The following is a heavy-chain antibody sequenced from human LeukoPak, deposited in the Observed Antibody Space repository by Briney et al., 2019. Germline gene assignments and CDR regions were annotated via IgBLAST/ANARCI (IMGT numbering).Heavy chain of an antibody. J-gene: IGHJ6*02. CDR3: ARDDPIAVAVDYYYYGMDV. Sequence: ASVKVSCKASGYTFTSYGISWVRQAPGQGLEWMGWISAYNGNTNYAQKLQGRVTMTTDTSTSTAYRELRSLRSDDTAVYYCARDDPIAVAVDYYYYGMDVWGQGTTVTVSS. V-gene: IGHV1-18*01. D-gene: IGHD6-19*01. CDR2: ISAYNGNT. CDR1: GYTFTSYG.